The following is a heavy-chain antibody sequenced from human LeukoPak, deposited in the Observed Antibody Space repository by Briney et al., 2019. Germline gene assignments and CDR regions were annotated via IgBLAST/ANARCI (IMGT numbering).Heavy chain of an antibody. CDR1: GYTLTELS. CDR2: FDPEDGET. D-gene: IGHD2-15*01. CDR3: ATQREGYCSGGSCFVNWFDP. V-gene: IGHV1-24*01. Sequence: ASVKVSCKVSGYTLTELSMHWVRQAPGKGLEWMGGFDPEDGETIYAQKFQGRVTMTEDTSTDTAYMELSSLRSEDTAVYYCATQREGYCSGGSCFVNWFDPWGQGTLVTGSS. J-gene: IGHJ5*02.